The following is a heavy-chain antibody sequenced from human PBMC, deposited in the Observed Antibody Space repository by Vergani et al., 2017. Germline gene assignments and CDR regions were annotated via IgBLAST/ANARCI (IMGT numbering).Heavy chain of an antibody. J-gene: IGHJ6*03. CDR2: IYYSGST. Sequence: QVQLQESGPGLVKPSETLSLTCTVSGGSINNYYWSWIRQPPGKGLEWIGYIYYSGSTNYNPSLKSRLTMSIGTSKTHFSLNLSSVTAADTAIYYCASGYGYMXVWGKGP. D-gene: IGHD6-13*01. V-gene: IGHV4-59*01. CDR3: ASGYGYMXV. CDR1: GGSINNYY.